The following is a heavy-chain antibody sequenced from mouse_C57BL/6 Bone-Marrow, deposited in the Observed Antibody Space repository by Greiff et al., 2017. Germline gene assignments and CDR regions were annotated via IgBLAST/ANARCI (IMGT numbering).Heavy chain of an antibody. D-gene: IGHD2-4*01. V-gene: IGHV3-6*01. CDR3: ARDDPYDYDGY. J-gene: IGHJ2*01. Sequence: EVQLQQSGPGLVKPSQSLSLTCSVTGYSITSGYYWNWIRQFPGNKLEWMGYISYDGSNNYNPSLKNRISITRDTSKNQFFLKLNSVTTEDTATYYCARDDPYDYDGYWGQGTTLTVSS. CDR2: ISYDGSN. CDR1: GYSITSGYY.